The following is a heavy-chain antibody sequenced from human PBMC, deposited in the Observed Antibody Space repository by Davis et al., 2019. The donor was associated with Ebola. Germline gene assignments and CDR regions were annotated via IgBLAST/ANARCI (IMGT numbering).Heavy chain of an antibody. CDR1: RYTFNIYY. Sequence: SDTVPRLASRYTFNIYYMYWLRQPPGQGLEWMGRINPSGGTTSYAQKFQGRVTMTRDTSTSTVYMEVISLRSEDTAVYYCASPGIAAGAPRYWGQGTLVTVSS. CDR3: ASPGIAAGAPRY. V-gene: IGHV1-46*02. D-gene: IGHD6-13*01. J-gene: IGHJ4*02. CDR2: INPSGGTT.